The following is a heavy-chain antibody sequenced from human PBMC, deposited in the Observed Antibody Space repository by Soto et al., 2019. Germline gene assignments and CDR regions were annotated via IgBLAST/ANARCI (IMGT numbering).Heavy chain of an antibody. J-gene: IGHJ5*02. CDR1: GYTFTSYD. Sequence: QVQLVQSGAEVKKPGASVKVSCKASGYTFTSYDINWVRQATGQGLEWMGWMNPNGGNTGYAQKFQGRVSMTSNISISTAYMELNSLRSKDTAVYYCSRPRYSYGYGFDLLGQGTLVTVSS. V-gene: IGHV1-8*01. CDR3: SRPRYSYGYGFDL. CDR2: MNPNGGNT. D-gene: IGHD5-18*01.